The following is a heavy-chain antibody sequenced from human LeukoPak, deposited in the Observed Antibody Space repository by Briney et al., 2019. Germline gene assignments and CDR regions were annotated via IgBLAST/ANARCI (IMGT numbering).Heavy chain of an antibody. D-gene: IGHD4/OR15-4a*01. CDR2: INWNGGST. Sequence: GGPLRLSCAASGFTFSSYSTNCVRQAPGKGLEWASGINWNGGSTGYAESVKGRFTITRDNAKNTLYLQMKSLRVEDTAVYYCARRAGAYSHHYDCWGQGTLVTVSS. V-gene: IGHV3-20*04. CDR1: GFTFSSYS. J-gene: IGHJ4*02. CDR3: ARRAGAYSHHYDC.